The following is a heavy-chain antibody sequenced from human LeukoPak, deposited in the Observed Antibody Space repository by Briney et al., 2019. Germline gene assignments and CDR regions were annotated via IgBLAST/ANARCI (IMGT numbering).Heavy chain of an antibody. CDR1: GFPFSDWY. Sequence: PGESLRLSCAASGFPFSDWYMTWIRQAPGKGLEWVSYISFNSGSDTNYAESVKGRITISRDNAKNSLYLQMNSLRAEDTAVYYCARDQRVHYYYYGMDVWGQGTTVTVSS. V-gene: IGHV3-11*05. J-gene: IGHJ6*02. CDR2: ISFNSGSDT. CDR3: ARDQRVHYYYYGMDV.